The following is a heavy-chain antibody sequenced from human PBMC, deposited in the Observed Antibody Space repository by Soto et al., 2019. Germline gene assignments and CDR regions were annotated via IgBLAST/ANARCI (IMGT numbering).Heavy chain of an antibody. CDR1: GFSFSSYA. V-gene: IGHV3-30*18. CDR2: ISYDGSHT. D-gene: IGHD6-13*01. Sequence: GVSLRLSCQASGFSFSSYAMHGVRQAPGKGLEWVGVISYDGSHTFYGQSVKGRFTITRDNSKNTLYLQMPNLTTDDTGVYYCAKVAGVATGGTVGGLDPWGQGTLVTVSS. CDR3: AKVAGVATGGTVGGLDP. J-gene: IGHJ5*02.